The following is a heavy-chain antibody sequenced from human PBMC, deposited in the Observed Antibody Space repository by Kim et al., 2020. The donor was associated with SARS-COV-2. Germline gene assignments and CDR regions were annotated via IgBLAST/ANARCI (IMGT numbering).Heavy chain of an antibody. D-gene: IGHD1-26*01. Sequence: GGSLRLSCAASGFTFSDYYMSWIRQAPGKGLEWASYISSSSSYTNYADSVKGRFTISRDNAKNSLYLQMNSLRAEDTAVYYCARDIERYGGSYYPRAFDIWGQGTMVTVSS. V-gene: IGHV3-11*06. CDR1: GFTFSDYY. J-gene: IGHJ3*02. CDR3: ARDIERYGGSYYPRAFDI. CDR2: ISSSSSYT.